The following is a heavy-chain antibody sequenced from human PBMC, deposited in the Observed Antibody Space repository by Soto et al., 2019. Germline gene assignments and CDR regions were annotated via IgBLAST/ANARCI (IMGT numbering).Heavy chain of an antibody. V-gene: IGHV4-34*01. CDR3: ARFGLSLQVHLDY. CDR2: INHSGST. J-gene: IGHJ4*02. CDR1: GGSFSGYY. D-gene: IGHD1-1*01. Sequence: SETLSLTCAVYGGSFSGYYWSWIRQPPGKGLEWIGEINHSGSTNYNPSLKSRVTISVDTSKNQFSLKLSSVTAADTAVSSCARFGLSLQVHLDYWGQATLDTVSA.